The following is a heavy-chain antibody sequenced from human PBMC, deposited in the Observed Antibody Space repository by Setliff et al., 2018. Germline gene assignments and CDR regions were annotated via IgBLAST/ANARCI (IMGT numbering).Heavy chain of an antibody. CDR3: TRGGERYHTAN. D-gene: IGHD2-2*01. J-gene: IGHJ4*02. CDR2: INHRGST. Sequence: SETLSLTCAAYGGTFSDYYWTWIRQPPGKGLERVGEINHRGSTNYNPSLKSRVTISVDTSKSQFSLKLSSLTAADTAVYYCTRGGERYHTANWGQGLLVTVSS. CDR1: GGTFSDYY. V-gene: IGHV4-34*01.